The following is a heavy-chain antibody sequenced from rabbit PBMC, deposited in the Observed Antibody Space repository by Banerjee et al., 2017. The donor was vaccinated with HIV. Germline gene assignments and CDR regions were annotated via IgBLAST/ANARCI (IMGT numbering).Heavy chain of an antibody. D-gene: IGHD6-1*01. CDR2: IYTGSSGST. V-gene: IGHV1S45*01. J-gene: IGHJ4*01. Sequence: QEQLVESGGGLVQPEGSLTLTCTASGFSFSGDYYMCWVRQAPGKGLEWVACIYTGSSGSTYYASWAKGRFTISKTSSTTVTLQMTSLTAADTATYFCARGGPSAGDGYVLWGQGTLVTVS. CDR1: GFSFSGDYY. CDR3: ARGGPSAGDGYVL.